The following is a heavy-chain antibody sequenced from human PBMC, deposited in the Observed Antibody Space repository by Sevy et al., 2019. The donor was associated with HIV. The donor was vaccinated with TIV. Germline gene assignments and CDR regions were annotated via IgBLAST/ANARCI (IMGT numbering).Heavy chain of an antibody. CDR1: GFTFSSYA. J-gene: IGHJ6*02. D-gene: IGHD6-19*01. CDR2: ISYDGSNK. CDR3: ARDTAVAGHPSLDV. Sequence: GSLKISCAASGFTFSSYAMHWVRQAPGKGLECVAVISYDGSNKYYADSVKGRFTISRDNSKNTLYLQMNSLRAEDTAVYYCARDTAVAGHPSLDVWGQGTTVTVSS. V-gene: IGHV3-30*04.